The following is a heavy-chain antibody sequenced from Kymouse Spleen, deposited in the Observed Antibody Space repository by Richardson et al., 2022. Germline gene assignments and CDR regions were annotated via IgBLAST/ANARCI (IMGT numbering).Heavy chain of an antibody. D-gene: IGHD1-7*01. CDR1: GFTFSSYG. J-gene: IGHJ4*02. Sequence: QVQLVESGGGVVQPGRSLRLSCAASGFTFSSYGMHWVRQAPGKGLEWVAVISYDGSNKYYADSVKGRFTISRDNSKNTLYLQMNSLRAEDTAVYYCAKEVTGTWAGFDYWGQGTLVTVSS. V-gene: IGHV3-30*18. CDR2: ISYDGSNK. CDR3: AKEVTGTWAGFDY.